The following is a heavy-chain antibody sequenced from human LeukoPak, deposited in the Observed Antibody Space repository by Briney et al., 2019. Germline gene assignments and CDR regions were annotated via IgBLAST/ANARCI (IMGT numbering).Heavy chain of an antibody. D-gene: IGHD3-22*01. CDR1: GGSVSSGSYY. CDR2: IYYSGST. V-gene: IGHV4-61*01. Sequence: PSESLSLTCTVSGGSVSSGSYYWSWILPPPGKGLEWFGYIYYSGSTNYNPSLKSRVTISIDTSKNQFSLKLSSVTAADTAVYYCAKEKYYYDSSGYYYAPFDYWGQGTLVTVSS. J-gene: IGHJ4*02. CDR3: AKEKYYYDSSGYYYAPFDY.